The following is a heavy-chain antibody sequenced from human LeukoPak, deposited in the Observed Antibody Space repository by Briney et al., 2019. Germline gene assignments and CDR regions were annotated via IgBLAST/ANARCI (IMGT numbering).Heavy chain of an antibody. V-gene: IGHV1-2*02. J-gene: IGHJ5*02. CDR3: VREVTGYSSSWNWFDP. Sequence: ASVKVSCKASGYTFTGYYMHWVRQAPGQGLEWMGWINPNSGGTNYAQKFQGRVTMTRDTSISTAYMELSRLRSDDTAVYYCVREVTGYSSSWNWFDPWGQGTLVTVSS. CDR1: GYTFTGYY. CDR2: INPNSGGT. D-gene: IGHD6-13*01.